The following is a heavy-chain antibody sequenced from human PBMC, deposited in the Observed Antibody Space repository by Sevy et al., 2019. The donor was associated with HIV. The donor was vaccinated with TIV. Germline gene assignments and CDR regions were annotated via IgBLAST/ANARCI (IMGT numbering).Heavy chain of an antibody. CDR1: GFTFDDYW. CDR3: ARRYFDL. V-gene: IGHV3-7*01. CDR2: IRQDGNEL. J-gene: IGHJ4*02. Sequence: GGYLRLSCAASGFTFDDYWMQWVRQAPGQGLERVANIRQDGNELYYADSVKGRFTISRDNAKESLFLQMTNLRVEDTAIYYCARRYFDLWGQGTLVNVSS.